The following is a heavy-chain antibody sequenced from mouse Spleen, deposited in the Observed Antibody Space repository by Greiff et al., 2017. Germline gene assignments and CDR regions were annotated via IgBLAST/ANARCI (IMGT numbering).Heavy chain of an antibody. Sequence: VKLQESGPGLVQPSQSLSITCTVSGFSLTSYGVHWVRQSPGKGLEWLGVIWSGGSTDYNAAFISRLSISKDNSKSQVFFKMNSLQADDTAIYYCARSYYGNYEFPAWFAYWGQGTLVTVSA. CDR3: ARSYYGNYEFPAWFAY. CDR1: GFSLTSYG. D-gene: IGHD2-10*01. J-gene: IGHJ3*01. V-gene: IGHV2-2*01. CDR2: IWSGGST.